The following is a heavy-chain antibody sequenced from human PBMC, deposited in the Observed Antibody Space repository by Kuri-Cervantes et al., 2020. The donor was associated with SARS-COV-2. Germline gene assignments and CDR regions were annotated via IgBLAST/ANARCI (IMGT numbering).Heavy chain of an antibody. D-gene: IGHD6-6*01. J-gene: IGHJ5*02. Sequence: GSLRLSCTVSGGSISSYYWSWIRQPPGKGLEWIGYIYYSGSTNYNPSLKSRVTISVDTSKNQFSLKLSSVTAADTAVYYCARDCVYTSSSWFDPWGQGTLVTVSS. V-gene: IGHV4-59*01. CDR3: ARDCVYTSSSWFDP. CDR2: IYYSGST. CDR1: GGSISSYY.